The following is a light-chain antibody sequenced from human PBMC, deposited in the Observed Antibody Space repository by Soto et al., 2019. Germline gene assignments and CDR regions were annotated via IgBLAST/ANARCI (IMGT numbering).Light chain of an antibody. Sequence: DIQMTQSPSSLSASVGDRVTVTCRASQSIGTYVNWYQQKPGKAPYLLIYAASRLQSGVPSKFSGGGSGTDFTLSISSLQPEDFATYYCQQSYTTPYTFGQGTNLEIK. CDR3: QQSYTTPYT. J-gene: IGKJ2*01. V-gene: IGKV1-39*01. CDR2: AAS. CDR1: QSIGTY.